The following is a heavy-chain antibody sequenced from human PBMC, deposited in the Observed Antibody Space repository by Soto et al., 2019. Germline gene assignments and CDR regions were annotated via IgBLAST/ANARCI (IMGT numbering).Heavy chain of an antibody. Sequence: QVHLQQSGPGVVKPGGILSLNCYVSGASVSSTNWLSWVRQPPGKGLEWIGEIYHVGITNYSPSLKGRVTLSVDKANNQFSLKLKSVTAADTAMYYCARNGFGDLYFKLGWFDPWGQGTPVIVSA. CDR3: ARNGFGDLYFKLGWFDP. V-gene: IGHV4-4*02. CDR1: GASVSSTNW. CDR2: IYHVGIT. J-gene: IGHJ5*02. D-gene: IGHD2-8*01.